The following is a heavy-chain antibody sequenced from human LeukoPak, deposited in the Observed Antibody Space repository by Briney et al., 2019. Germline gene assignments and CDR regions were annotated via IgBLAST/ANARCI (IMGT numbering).Heavy chain of an antibody. J-gene: IGHJ6*03. V-gene: IGHV4-4*02. Sequence: PSGTLSLTCAVSGGSISSSNWWSWVRQPPGKGLEWIGEIYHSGSTNYNPSLKSRVTISVDKSKNQFSLKLSSVTAADTAVYYCARSRRDVVVVAAGKYYYMDVWGKGTTVTVSS. CDR2: IYHSGST. CDR1: GGSISSSNW. CDR3: ARSRRDVVVVAAGKYYYMDV. D-gene: IGHD2-15*01.